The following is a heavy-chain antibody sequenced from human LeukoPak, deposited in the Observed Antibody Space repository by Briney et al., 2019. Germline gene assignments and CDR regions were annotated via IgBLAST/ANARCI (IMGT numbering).Heavy chain of an antibody. V-gene: IGHV3-7*01. CDR1: GFTFSNYW. CDR2: IKQDGSEK. CDR3: ARDLSGITTFGGYFDY. Sequence: GGSLRLSCAASGFTFSNYWMSWVRQAPGKGLEWVANIKQDGSEKYYVDSVEGRFTISRDNAKNSLYLQMNSLRAEDTAVYYCARDLSGITTFGGYFDYWGQGTLVTVSS. J-gene: IGHJ4*02. D-gene: IGHD3-3*01.